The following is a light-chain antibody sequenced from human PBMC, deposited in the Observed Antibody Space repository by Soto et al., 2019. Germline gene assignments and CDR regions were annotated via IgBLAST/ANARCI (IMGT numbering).Light chain of an antibody. V-gene: IGKV1-5*03. CDR1: QGIRND. CDR2: KAS. Sequence: IQMTQSPSSLSASVGDRVTITCRASQGIRNDLGWYQQKPGKAPKLLIYKASSLESGVPSRFSGSGSGTELTITISSLQPDDFETYYCQQYNSYSRTFGQGTKVDIK. CDR3: QQYNSYSRT. J-gene: IGKJ1*01.